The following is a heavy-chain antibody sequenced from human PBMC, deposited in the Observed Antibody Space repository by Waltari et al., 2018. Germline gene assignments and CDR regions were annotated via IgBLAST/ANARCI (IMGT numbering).Heavy chain of an antibody. J-gene: IGHJ4*01. Sequence: QVQMQESGPGLVRPSETLSLTCAVPAGPHSTNSYIWGWIRQPPGKGLEWIASFNYGGNTYYNPSLKSRVTISGDTSKNQFSLNLTSVTAADTAVYYCARGLGAIYWGHGTLVTVSS. CDR1: AGPHSTNSYI. V-gene: IGHV4-39*07. CDR3: ARGLGAIY. CDR2: FNYGGNT. D-gene: IGHD1-26*01.